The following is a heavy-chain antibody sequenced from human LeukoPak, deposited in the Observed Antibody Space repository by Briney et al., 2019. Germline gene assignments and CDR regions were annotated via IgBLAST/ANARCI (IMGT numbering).Heavy chain of an antibody. V-gene: IGHV4-39*07. J-gene: IGHJ4*02. CDR2: IYYSGST. D-gene: IGHD6-13*01. CDR3: ARDVVAAAGSFDY. CDR1: GGSISSSSYY. Sequence: SETLSLTCTVSGGSISSSSYYWGWIRQPPGKGLEWIGSIYYSGSTYYNPSLKSRVTISVDTSKNQFSLKLSSVTAADTAVYYCARDVVAAAGSFDYWGQGTQVTVSS.